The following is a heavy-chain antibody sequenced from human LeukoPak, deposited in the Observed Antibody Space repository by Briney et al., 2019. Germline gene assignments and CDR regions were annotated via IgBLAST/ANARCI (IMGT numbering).Heavy chain of an antibody. CDR2: IKEDGSEK. J-gene: IGHJ4*02. D-gene: IGHD4-23*01. V-gene: IGHV3-7*01. Sequence: PGGSLRLSCAASGFTFSTYWMSWVRQAPGKGLEWVANIKEDGSEKYYVDSVKGRFTISRDNAENSLYLLMNSLRAEDTAVYYCARCSPDYGGTSDFWGQGTLVTVSS. CDR3: ARCSPDYGGTSDF. CDR1: GFTFSTYW.